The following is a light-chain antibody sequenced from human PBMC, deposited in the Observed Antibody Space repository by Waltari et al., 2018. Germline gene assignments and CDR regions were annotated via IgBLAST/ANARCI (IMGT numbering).Light chain of an antibody. CDR1: QSVGAA. CDR3: QQRGNGPPAT. Sequence: ELVLTQSPLILSLSPGERATLSCRPSQSVGAALAWYQQKPGQDPSLPTDEASNSATGIPTRFSGSVSETDFTLTISSLEPEDFALYVCQQRGNGPPATVGGGTKVEV. J-gene: IGKJ4*01. V-gene: IGKV3-11*01. CDR2: EAS.